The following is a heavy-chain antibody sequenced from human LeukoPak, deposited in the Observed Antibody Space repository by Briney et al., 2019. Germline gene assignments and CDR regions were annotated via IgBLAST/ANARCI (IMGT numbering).Heavy chain of an antibody. D-gene: IGHD5-18*01. CDR3: ARQTGYSYGPNYYYYMDV. CDR1: GGSISSSSYY. CDR2: IYYSGST. V-gene: IGHV4-39*01. Sequence: PSETLSLTCTVSGGSISSSSYYWGWIRQPPGTGLEWIGSIYYSGSTYYNPSLKSRVTISVDTSKNQFSLKLSSVTAADTAVYYCARQTGYSYGPNYYYYMDVWGKGTTVTVSS. J-gene: IGHJ6*03.